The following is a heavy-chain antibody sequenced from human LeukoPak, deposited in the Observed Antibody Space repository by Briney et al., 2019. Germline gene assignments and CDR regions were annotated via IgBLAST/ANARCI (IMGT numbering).Heavy chain of an antibody. Sequence: GGSLRLSCAASGFTVSSNYMSWVRQAPRKGLEWVSVIYSSGSTYYADSVKGRFTISRDNSKNTLYLQMNSLSAEDTAVYYCARAGAVEVFDYWGQGTLVTVSS. D-gene: IGHD6-19*01. J-gene: IGHJ4*02. CDR2: IYSSGST. V-gene: IGHV3-53*01. CDR1: GFTVSSNY. CDR3: ARAGAVEVFDY.